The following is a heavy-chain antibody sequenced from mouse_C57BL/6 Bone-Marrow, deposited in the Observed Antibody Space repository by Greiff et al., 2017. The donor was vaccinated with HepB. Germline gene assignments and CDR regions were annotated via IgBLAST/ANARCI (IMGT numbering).Heavy chain of an antibody. D-gene: IGHD4-1*01. V-gene: IGHV1-64*01. J-gene: IGHJ1*03. CDR2: IHPNSGST. Sequence: QVHVKQPGAELVKPGASVKLSCKASGYTFTSYWMHWVKQRPGQGLEWIGMIHPNSGSTNYNEKFKSKATLTVDKSSSTAYMQLSSLTSEDSAVYYCARGGNWVYWYFDVWGTGTTVTVSS. CDR3: ARGGNWVYWYFDV. CDR1: GYTFTSYW.